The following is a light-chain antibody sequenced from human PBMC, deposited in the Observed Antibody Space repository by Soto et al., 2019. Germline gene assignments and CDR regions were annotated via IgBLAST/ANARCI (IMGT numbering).Light chain of an antibody. V-gene: IGKV3-20*01. CDR3: QQYGSSPKYT. Sequence: EIVLTQSPGTLSLSPGERATLSCRASQSVSSSYLAWYQQKPGQAPRLLIYGASSRATGIADRFSGSGSGTDFTLNISRLEPADFAVYYCQQYGSSPKYTFGQGTKLEIK. CDR1: QSVSSSY. J-gene: IGKJ2*01. CDR2: GAS.